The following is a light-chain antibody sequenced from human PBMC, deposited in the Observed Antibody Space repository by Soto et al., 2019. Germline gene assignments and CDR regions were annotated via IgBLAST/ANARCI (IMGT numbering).Light chain of an antibody. CDR2: GSS. CDR3: QQYNNWPPWT. CDR1: QSVSSN. Sequence: EIVMTQSPATLSVSPGERATLSCRASQSVSSNLAWYQQNPAQAPRLLIYGSSTRATGIPARFSGSGSGTDFTLTISSLQSEDFAVYYCQQYNNWPPWTFGQGTKVEIK. V-gene: IGKV3-15*01. J-gene: IGKJ1*01.